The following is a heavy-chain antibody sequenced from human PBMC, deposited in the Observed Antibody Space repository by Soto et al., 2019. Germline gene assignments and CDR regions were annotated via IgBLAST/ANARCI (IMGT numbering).Heavy chain of an antibody. D-gene: IGHD3-3*01. CDR2: ISSSSSYI. CDR3: ARDGLYYDFWSGYYHDPPVGAFDI. CDR1: GFTFSSYS. V-gene: IGHV3-21*01. Sequence: PGGSLRLSCAASGFTFSSYSMNWVRQAPGKGLEWVSSISSSSSYIYYADSVKGRFTISRDNAKNPLYLQMNSLRAEDTAVYYCARDGLYYDFWSGYYHDPPVGAFDIWGQGTMVTVSS. J-gene: IGHJ3*02.